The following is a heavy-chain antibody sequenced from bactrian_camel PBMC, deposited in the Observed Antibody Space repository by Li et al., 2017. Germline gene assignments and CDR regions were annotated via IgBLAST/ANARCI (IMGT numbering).Heavy chain of an antibody. V-gene: IGHV3S1*01. CDR3: AADAGGGSCFGPEINNY. J-gene: IGHJ4*01. CDR1: GFTFSSYW. Sequence: VESGGGLVQPGGSLRLSCAASGFTFSSYWMYWVRQAPGKGLEEVATIYSPDGTTSYADSVKGRFIISQDNSDSQDGAKSTIYLQMNDLQTSDTAVYYCAADAGGGSCFGPEINNYWSQGTQVTVS. CDR2: IYSPDGTT. D-gene: IGHD2*01.